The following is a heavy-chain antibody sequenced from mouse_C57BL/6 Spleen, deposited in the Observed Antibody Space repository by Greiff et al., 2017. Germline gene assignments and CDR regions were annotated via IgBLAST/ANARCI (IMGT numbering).Heavy chain of an antibody. CDR3: TREGIYYYGSSYVDYAMDD. J-gene: IGHJ4*01. CDR1: GFTFSCYA. Sequence: EVKLMESGEGLVKPGGSLKLSCASSGFTFSCYAMSWVRQTPEKRLEWVAYISSGGYYIYYAATVQGRFPISRDNARNTLYLQMSSLKSEDTAMYYCTREGIYYYGSSYVDYAMDDGGQGTSVTVSS. D-gene: IGHD1-1*01. V-gene: IGHV5-9-1*02. CDR2: ISSGGYYI.